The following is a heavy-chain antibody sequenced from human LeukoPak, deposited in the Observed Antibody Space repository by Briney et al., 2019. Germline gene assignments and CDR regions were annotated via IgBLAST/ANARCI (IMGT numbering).Heavy chain of an antibody. V-gene: IGHV4-59*01. J-gene: IGHJ5*02. CDR3: ARGTVFGVATNWFDP. Sequence: PSETLSLTCSVSGGSISGYYWSWIRQPPGKGLEWIGDMYYSGSTNYNPSLKSRVTISVDTSKNQFSLKLSSVPAADTAVYYCARGTVFGVATNWFDPWGQGTLVTVSS. CDR1: GGSISGYY. CDR2: MYYSGST. D-gene: IGHD3-3*01.